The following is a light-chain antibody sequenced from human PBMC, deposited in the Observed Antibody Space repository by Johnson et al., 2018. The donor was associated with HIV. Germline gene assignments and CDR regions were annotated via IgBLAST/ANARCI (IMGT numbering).Light chain of an antibody. J-gene: IGLJ1*01. V-gene: IGLV1-40*01. CDR2: GNN. CDR3: GTWDSSLNV. Sequence: QAVLTQPPSVSGAPGQRVTISCTGSSSNIGAGYDVHWYQQLPGTAPKLLIYGNNNRPSGVPDRFSGSRSGTSASLAITGLQADDEADYYCGTWDSSLNVFGTGTKVTVL. CDR1: SSNIGAGYD.